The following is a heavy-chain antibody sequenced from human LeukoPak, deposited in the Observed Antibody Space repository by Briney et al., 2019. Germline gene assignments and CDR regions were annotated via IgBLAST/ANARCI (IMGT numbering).Heavy chain of an antibody. Sequence: PGGSLRLSCAASGFTFSSYAMSWVRQAPGKGLEWVSAISGSGGSTYYADSVKGRFTISRDNSKNTLYLQMNNLRAEDTAVYYCAKDGDDIVVVVAATIDYWGQGTLVTVSS. D-gene: IGHD2-15*01. CDR2: ISGSGGST. CDR1: GFTFSSYA. J-gene: IGHJ4*02. V-gene: IGHV3-23*01. CDR3: AKDGDDIVVVVAATIDY.